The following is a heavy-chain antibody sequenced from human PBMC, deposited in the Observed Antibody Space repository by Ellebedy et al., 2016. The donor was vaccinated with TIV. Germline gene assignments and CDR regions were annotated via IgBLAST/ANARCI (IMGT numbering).Heavy chain of an antibody. J-gene: IGHJ4*02. D-gene: IGHD3-10*01. CDR3: ARDSAIQYDH. Sequence: GESLKISCAASGFTFGLYNMNWVRQAPGKGLEWVSFISGTGAIFQADSAKGRFTISRDNARNSLYLQMNRLREEDTAVYYCARDSAIQYDHWGQGTLVTVSS. CDR2: ISGTGAI. V-gene: IGHV3-48*02. CDR1: GFTFGLYN.